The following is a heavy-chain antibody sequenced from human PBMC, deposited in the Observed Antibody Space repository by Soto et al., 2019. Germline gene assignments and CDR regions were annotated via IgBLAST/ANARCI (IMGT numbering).Heavy chain of an antibody. Sequence: SETLSLTCTVSGGSISSYYWSWIRQPPGKRLEWIGYVHNSGSTNYNPSLKSRVTTAVDTSKNQFSLRLSSVTAADTAVYYCARHVYEFDNGDNNWFDSWGQRILVTVSS. CDR3: ARHVYEFDNGDNNWFDS. CDR2: VHNSGST. J-gene: IGHJ5*01. D-gene: IGHD2-21*02. CDR1: GGSISSYY. V-gene: IGHV4-59*08.